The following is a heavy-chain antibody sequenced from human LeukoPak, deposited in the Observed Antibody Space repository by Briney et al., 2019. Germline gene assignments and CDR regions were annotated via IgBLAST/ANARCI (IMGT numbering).Heavy chain of an antibody. Sequence: PSETLSLTCTVSGVSISSYYWSWIRQPPGKGLEWVWYIYYSGSTNYNPSLKSRVTISVDTSKNQFSLKLSSVTAADTAVYYCARRVCSSTSCYGWEYFDYWGQGTLVTVSS. D-gene: IGHD2-2*01. CDR1: GVSISSYY. CDR2: IYYSGST. J-gene: IGHJ4*02. CDR3: ARRVCSSTSCYGWEYFDY. V-gene: IGHV4-59*01.